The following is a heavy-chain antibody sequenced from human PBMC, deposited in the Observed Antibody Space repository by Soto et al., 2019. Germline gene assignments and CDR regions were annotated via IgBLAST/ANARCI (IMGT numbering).Heavy chain of an antibody. V-gene: IGHV4-59*08. D-gene: IGHD5-18*01. Sequence: QVQLQESGPGLVKPSETLYLSCAVYGGSINSYYWSWIRQPPGKGLEWIGYIYYSGSTNYNPSLKSRVTISVDTSKNQFSLKLSSVTAADTAVYYCARLHGLDAFDIWGQGTMVTVSS. CDR1: GGSINSYY. CDR3: ARLHGLDAFDI. J-gene: IGHJ3*02. CDR2: IYYSGST.